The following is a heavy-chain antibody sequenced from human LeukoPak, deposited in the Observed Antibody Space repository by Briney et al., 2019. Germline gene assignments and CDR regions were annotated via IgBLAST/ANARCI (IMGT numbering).Heavy chain of an antibody. V-gene: IGHV3-30*04. Sequence: GRSLRLSCAASGFTFSSYAMHWVRQAPGKGLEWVAVISFDGSDKYYADSVKGRFTISRDNSKNTLYLQMNSLRTEDTAVYYCARTGYSYGWGVYYFGYWGQGTLVTVSS. CDR2: ISFDGSDK. J-gene: IGHJ4*02. D-gene: IGHD5-18*01. CDR3: ARTGYSYGWGVYYFGY. CDR1: GFTFSSYA.